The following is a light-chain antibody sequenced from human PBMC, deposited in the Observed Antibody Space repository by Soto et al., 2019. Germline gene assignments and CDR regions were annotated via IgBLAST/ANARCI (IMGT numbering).Light chain of an antibody. CDR2: GAS. Sequence: IVLTQSPGTLSLSKGERATLSCRGSQSVSSSYLAWYQQKPGQAPRLLIYGASSRATDIPDRFSGSGSGTDFTLTISRLEPEDFAVYYCQQYGSSPPLTFGQGTRLEIK. J-gene: IGKJ5*01. V-gene: IGKV3-20*01. CDR3: QQYGSSPPLT. CDR1: QSVSSSY.